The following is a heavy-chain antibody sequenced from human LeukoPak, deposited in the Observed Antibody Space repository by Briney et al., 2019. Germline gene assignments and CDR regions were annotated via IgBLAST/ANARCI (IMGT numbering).Heavy chain of an antibody. CDR2: IRSKGNGETA. CDR1: GFTIDYYG. V-gene: IGHV3-49*03. Sequence: GGSLRLSCRGSGFTIDYYGLTWFRQAPGKGLEWVGFIRSKGNGETAEYAASVKGRFTISRDDSKSIAYLQMTSLKVDDTARYFCARDPSGGYTYGLPYFDYWGQGSLVIVST. D-gene: IGHD5-18*01. J-gene: IGHJ4*02. CDR3: ARDPSGGYTYGLPYFDY.